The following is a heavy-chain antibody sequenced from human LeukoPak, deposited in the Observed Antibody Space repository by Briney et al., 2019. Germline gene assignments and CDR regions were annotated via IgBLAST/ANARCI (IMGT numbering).Heavy chain of an antibody. J-gene: IGHJ4*02. CDR2: IYSSGGT. CDR3: AKDSNGPAF. D-gene: IGHD3-22*01. V-gene: IGHV3-53*01. CDR1: GFIFSNTY. Sequence: GGSLRLSCAAWGFIFSNTYMRWVREARGKGLEWVSVIYSSGGTFYSESLKGRFTISRDYSKNTLYLQMKSLRADDTAVYYCAKDSNGPAFWGQGTLVTVSS.